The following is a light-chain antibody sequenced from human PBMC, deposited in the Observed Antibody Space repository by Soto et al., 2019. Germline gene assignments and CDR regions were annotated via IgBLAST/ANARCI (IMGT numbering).Light chain of an antibody. J-gene: IGLJ2*01. CDR3: SSYTGSSTV. CDR1: RSDVGSYNF. CDR2: EVE. V-gene: IGLV2-14*01. Sequence: QSALTQPASVSGSPGQSITISCTGTRSDVGSYNFVSWYQQHPGKAPKLLIYEVENRPSGVSDRFSGSKSGNTASLTISGLHTDDEADYYCSSYTGSSTVFGGGTKVTVL.